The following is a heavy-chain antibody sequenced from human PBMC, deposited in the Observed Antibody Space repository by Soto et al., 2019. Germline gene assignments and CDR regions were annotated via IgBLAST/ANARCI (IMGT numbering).Heavy chain of an antibody. Sequence: ASVKVSCKTSGVTFSNYGFSWVRQARGQGLEWMGVIIATGGRTGYAQKFQGRVTMTRDTSTSTIYMELSSLRSEDTAVYYCARVAESSSCFDYWGQGTLVTVSS. J-gene: IGHJ4*02. CDR3: ARVAESSSCFDY. CDR1: GVTFSNYG. D-gene: IGHD6-6*01. V-gene: IGHV1-46*01. CDR2: IIATGGRT.